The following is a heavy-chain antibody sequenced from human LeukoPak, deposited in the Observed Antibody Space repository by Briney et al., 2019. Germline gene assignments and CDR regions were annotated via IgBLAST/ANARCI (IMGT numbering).Heavy chain of an antibody. CDR3: ARDPTHYYDSSGYSYGMDV. Sequence: SVKVSCKASGYTFTSYAMNWVRQAPGQGLEWMGGIIPIFGTANYAQKFQGRVTITADESTSTAYMELSSLRSEDTAVYYCARDPTHYYDSSGYSYGMDVWGQGTTVTVSS. J-gene: IGHJ6*02. CDR2: IIPIFGTA. D-gene: IGHD3-22*01. V-gene: IGHV1-69*13. CDR1: GYTFTSYA.